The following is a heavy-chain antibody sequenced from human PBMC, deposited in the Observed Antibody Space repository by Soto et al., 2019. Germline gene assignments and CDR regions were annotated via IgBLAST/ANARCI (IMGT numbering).Heavy chain of an antibody. V-gene: IGHV4-4*02. J-gene: IGHJ6*02. Sequence: QVQLQESGPGLVKPSGTLSLTCAVSGDSISNNNRGSWVRQPPGKGLEWIGEIYDSGSTNPNPSLKSRFTISVDTSKNQFSLKLSSVTAADTAVYYCASASRGSGYDYYVMDVWGQGTTVTVSS. CDR2: IYDSGST. CDR1: GDSISNNNR. CDR3: ASASRGSGYDYYVMDV.